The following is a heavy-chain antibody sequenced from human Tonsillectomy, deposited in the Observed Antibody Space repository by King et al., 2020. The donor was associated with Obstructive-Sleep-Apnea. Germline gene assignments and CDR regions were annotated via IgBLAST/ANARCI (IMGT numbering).Heavy chain of an antibody. Sequence: VQLVESGGGLVKPGGSLRLSCAASGFIFSTYSMNWVRQAPGKGLEWVSSIGSSSSYIHYADSLKGRFTISRDNAKNSLYQQMNSLRAEDTAVYYCGLGYCRGGSCYSIDYWGPGTLVTVSS. CDR3: GLGYCRGGSCYSIDY. CDR2: IGSSSSYI. D-gene: IGHD2-15*01. J-gene: IGHJ4*02. V-gene: IGHV3-21*01. CDR1: GFIFSTYS.